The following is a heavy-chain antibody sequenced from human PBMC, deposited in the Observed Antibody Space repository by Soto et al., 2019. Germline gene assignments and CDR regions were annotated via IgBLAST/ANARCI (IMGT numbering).Heavy chain of an antibody. CDR3: AKSARIAAAGRYNWFDP. D-gene: IGHD6-13*01. CDR1: GFTFSSYA. V-gene: IGHV3-23*01. CDR2: ISGSGGST. J-gene: IGHJ5*02. Sequence: GGSLRLSCAASGFTFSSYAMSWVRQAPGKGLEWVSAISGSGGSTYYADSVKGRFTISRDNSKNTLYLQMNSLRAEDTAVYYCAKSARIAAAGRYNWFDPWGQGTLVTVSS.